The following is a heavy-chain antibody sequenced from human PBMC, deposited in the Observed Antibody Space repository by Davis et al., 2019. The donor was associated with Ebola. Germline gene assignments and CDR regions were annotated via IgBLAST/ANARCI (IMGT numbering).Heavy chain of an antibody. V-gene: IGHV3-30*03. CDR2: ISYDGSNK. CDR1: GFTFSSYG. D-gene: IGHD6-25*01. J-gene: IGHJ5*02. CDR3: RPAPGAPPRAQRP. Sequence: GESLKISCAASGFTFSSYGMHWVRQAPGKGLEWVAVISYDGSNKYYADSVKGRFTISRDNSKNTLYLQMNSLRAEDAAVYYWRPAPGAPPRAQRPW.